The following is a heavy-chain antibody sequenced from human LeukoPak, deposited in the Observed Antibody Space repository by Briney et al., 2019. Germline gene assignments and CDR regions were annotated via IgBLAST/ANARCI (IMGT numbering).Heavy chain of an antibody. CDR3: ARLSDSSGWSSRYYVYTGMDI. D-gene: IGHD6-19*01. Sequence: GGSLRLSCAASGFTFSGSAIYWVRQASGKGLEWVGLIRNKDNTYATEYAASVQGRFTISRDDSKNTAYLRMNSLKIEDTAVYYCARLSDSSGWSSRYYVYTGMDIWGQGTTVTVSS. V-gene: IGHV3-73*01. CDR1: GFTFSGSA. J-gene: IGHJ6*02. CDR2: IRNKDNTYAT.